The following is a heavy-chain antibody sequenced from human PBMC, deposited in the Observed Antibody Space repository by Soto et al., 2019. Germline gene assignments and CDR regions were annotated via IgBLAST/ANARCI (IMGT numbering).Heavy chain of an antibody. V-gene: IGHV4-34*01. CDR3: ARGFRMVYASVYYYYYGMDV. CDR1: GGSFSGYY. J-gene: IGHJ6*02. D-gene: IGHD2-8*01. CDR2: INHSGST. Sequence: SETLSLTCAVYGGSFSGYYWSWIRQPPGKGLEWIGEINHSGSTNYNPSLKSRVTISVDTSKNQFSLKLSSVTAADTAVYYCARGFRMVYASVYYYYYGMDVWGQGTTVTVSS.